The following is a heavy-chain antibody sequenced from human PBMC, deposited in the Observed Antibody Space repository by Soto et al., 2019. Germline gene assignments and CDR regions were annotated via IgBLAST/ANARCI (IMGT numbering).Heavy chain of an antibody. D-gene: IGHD1-7*01. Sequence: SETLSLTCTVSDGSIRSTNYYWGWIRQPPGKGLEWIGSIYYTGSTYYNPSLKSRVTISVDTSKNQFSLKLSSVTAADTALYYCARLNAGTTYYYYGMDVWGQGTTVTVSS. V-gene: IGHV4-39*01. J-gene: IGHJ6*02. CDR2: IYYTGST. CDR1: DGSIRSTNYY. CDR3: ARLNAGTTYYYYGMDV.